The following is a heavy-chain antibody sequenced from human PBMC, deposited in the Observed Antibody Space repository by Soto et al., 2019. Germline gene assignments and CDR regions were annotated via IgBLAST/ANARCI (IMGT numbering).Heavy chain of an antibody. CDR3: ATYTSPYTSGSFDH. CDR1: GFIFSDYY. J-gene: IGHJ4*02. D-gene: IGHD3-10*01. V-gene: IGHV3-11*01. Sequence: PGGSLRLSCAASGFIFSDYYMSWVRQAPGKGLECLAYISGSGNTIYYADSVQARFTISRDNTKKSLYLRMDGLRAEDTALYYCATYTSPYTSGSFDHWGQGTLVTVSS. CDR2: ISGSGNTI.